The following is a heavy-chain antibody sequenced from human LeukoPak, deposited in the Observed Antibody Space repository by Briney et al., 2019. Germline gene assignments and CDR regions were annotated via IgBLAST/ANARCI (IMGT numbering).Heavy chain of an antibody. Sequence: GESLKISCKGSGYSFTSYWIGWVRQTPGKGLEWMGIIYPGDSDTRYSPSFQGQVTISADKSISTAYLQWSSLKASDTAMYYCARHPSIAARPGYYYYMDVWGKGTTVTVSS. J-gene: IGHJ6*03. CDR1: GYSFTSYW. D-gene: IGHD6-6*01. V-gene: IGHV5-51*01. CDR2: IYPGDSDT. CDR3: ARHPSIAARPGYYYYMDV.